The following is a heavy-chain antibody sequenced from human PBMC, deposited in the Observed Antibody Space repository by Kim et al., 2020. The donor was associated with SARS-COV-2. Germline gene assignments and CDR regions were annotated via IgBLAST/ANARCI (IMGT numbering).Heavy chain of an antibody. CDR2: IIPIFGTA. CDR1: GGTFSSYA. CDR3: ARDSGRLRYYYYYGMDV. Sequence: SVKVSCKASGGTFSSYAISWVRQAPGQGLEWMGGIIPIFGTANYAQKFQSRVTITADESTSTAYMELSSLRSEDTAVYYCARDSGRLRYYYYYGMDVWGQGTTVTVSS. V-gene: IGHV1-69*13. J-gene: IGHJ6*02.